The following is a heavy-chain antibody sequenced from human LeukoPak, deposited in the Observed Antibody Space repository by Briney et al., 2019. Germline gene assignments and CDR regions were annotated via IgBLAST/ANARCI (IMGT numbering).Heavy chain of an antibody. CDR2: INHSGST. D-gene: IGHD2-15*01. V-gene: IGHV4-34*01. J-gene: IGHJ5*02. Sequence: PSETLSLTCAVYGGSFSGYYRSWIRQPPGKGLEWIGEINHSGSTNYNPSLKSRVTISVDTSKNQFSLKLSSVTAADTAVYYCARGPPYCSGGSCYLNWFDPWGQGTLVTVSS. CDR3: ARGPPYCSGGSCYLNWFDP. CDR1: GGSFSGYY.